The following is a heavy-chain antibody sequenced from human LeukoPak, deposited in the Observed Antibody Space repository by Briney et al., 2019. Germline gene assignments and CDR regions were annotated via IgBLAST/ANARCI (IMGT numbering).Heavy chain of an antibody. V-gene: IGHV4-30-4*01. Sequence: KPSETLSLTCTVSGGSISSGDYYWSWIRQPPGKGLEWIGYIYYSGSTYYNPSLKSRVTISVDTSKNQFSLKLSSVTAADTAVYYCARSNQIAVAGQYYFDYWGQGTLVTVSS. D-gene: IGHD6-19*01. CDR1: GGSISSGDYY. CDR2: IYYSGST. CDR3: ARSNQIAVAGQYYFDY. J-gene: IGHJ4*02.